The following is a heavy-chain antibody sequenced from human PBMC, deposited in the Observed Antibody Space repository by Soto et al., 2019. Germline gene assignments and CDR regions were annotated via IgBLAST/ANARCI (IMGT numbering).Heavy chain of an antibody. J-gene: IGHJ4*02. V-gene: IGHV3-30*18. CDR2: IAADGRDK. CDR1: GFTFSGYA. D-gene: IGHD6-6*01. CDR3: AKDRERAARYYFDY. Sequence: QVQLVESGGGVVQPGRSLRLSCAASGFTFSGYAMHWVRQAPGKGLEWVTVIAADGRDKHYEDSVKGRFTISRDNPKNTLYLQMDSLRDEDTAVYYCAKDRERAARYYFDYWGQGTPVTVSS.